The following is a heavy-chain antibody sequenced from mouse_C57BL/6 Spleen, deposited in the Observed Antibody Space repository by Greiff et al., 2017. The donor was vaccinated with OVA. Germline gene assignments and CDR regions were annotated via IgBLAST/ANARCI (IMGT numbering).Heavy chain of an antibody. Sequence: QVHVKQSGPELVKPGASVKISCKASGYAFSSSWMNWVKQRPGKGLEWIGRIYPGDGDTNYNGKFKGKATLTADKSSSTAYMQLSSLTSEDSAVYFCARKDGYYGFAYWGQGTLVTVSA. CDR3: ARKDGYYGFAY. CDR1: GYAFSSSW. J-gene: IGHJ3*01. D-gene: IGHD2-3*01. CDR2: IYPGDGDT. V-gene: IGHV1-82*01.